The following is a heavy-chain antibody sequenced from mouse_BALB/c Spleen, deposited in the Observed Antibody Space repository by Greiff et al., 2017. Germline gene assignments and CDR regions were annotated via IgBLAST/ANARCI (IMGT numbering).Heavy chain of an antibody. V-gene: IGHV1-80*01. Sequence: QVQLKESGAELVRPGSSVKISCKASGYAFSSYWMNWVKQRPGQGLEWIGQIYPGDGDTNYNGKFKGKATLTADKSSSTAYMQLSSLTSEDSAVYFCAREGRDVDYWGQGTTLTVSS. J-gene: IGHJ2*01. CDR1: GYAFSSYW. CDR3: AREGRDVDY. D-gene: IGHD3-3*01. CDR2: IYPGDGDT.